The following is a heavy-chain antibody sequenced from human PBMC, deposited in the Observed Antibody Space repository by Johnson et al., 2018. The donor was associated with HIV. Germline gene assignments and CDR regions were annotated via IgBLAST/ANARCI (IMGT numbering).Heavy chain of an antibody. V-gene: IGHV3-23*04. CDR1: GFTFSDYA. J-gene: IGHJ3*02. CDR2: ISADAKRT. D-gene: IGHD6-13*01. CDR3: AKDMSSSWYRGAFDI. Sequence: VQLVESGGALVQPGGSLRLSCAASGFTFSDYAMTWVRQAPGKGLEWVSVISADAKRTYYAASVEGRFTISRDNSKNTLSLHMNRLRAGDTALYYCAKDMSSSWYRGAFDIWGQGTMVTV.